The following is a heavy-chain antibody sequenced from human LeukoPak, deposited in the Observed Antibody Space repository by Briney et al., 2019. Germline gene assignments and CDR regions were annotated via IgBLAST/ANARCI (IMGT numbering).Heavy chain of an antibody. J-gene: IGHJ4*02. D-gene: IGHD3-22*01. CDR2: IIPIFGIA. Sequence: VASVKVSCKASGGTFSSYAISWVRQAPGQGLEWMGRIIPIFGIANYAQKFQGRVTITADKSTSTAYMELSSLRSEDTAVYYCAKSDSSGYYDYWGQGTLVTVSS. CDR3: AKSDSSGYYDY. CDR1: GGTFSSYA. V-gene: IGHV1-69*04.